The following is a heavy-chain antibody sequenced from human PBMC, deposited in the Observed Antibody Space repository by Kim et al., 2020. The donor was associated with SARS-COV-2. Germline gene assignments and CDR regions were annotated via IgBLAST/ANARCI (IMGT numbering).Heavy chain of an antibody. J-gene: IGHJ4*02. D-gene: IGHD3-22*01. CDR2: IYYSGST. Sequence: SETLSLTCTVSGGSISSYYWSWIRQPPGKGLEWIGYIYYSGSTNYNPSLKSRVTISVDTSKNQFSLKLSSVTAADTAVYYCARVGSSGLSEYFDYWGQGT. V-gene: IGHV4-59*13. CDR1: GGSISSYY. CDR3: ARVGSSGLSEYFDY.